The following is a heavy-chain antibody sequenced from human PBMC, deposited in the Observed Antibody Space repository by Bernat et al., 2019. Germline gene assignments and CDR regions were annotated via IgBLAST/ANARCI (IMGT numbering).Heavy chain of an antibody. CDR3: ARYWKLPNFDY. J-gene: IGHJ4*02. Sequence: EVQLVESGGGLVQPGGSLRLSRAASGFTFSSYWMSWVRQAPGKGLEWVANIKQDGSEKYYVDSVKGRFTISRDNAKNSLYLQMNSLRAEDTAVYYCARYWKLPNFDYWGQGTLVTVSS. V-gene: IGHV3-7*03. D-gene: IGHD1-1*01. CDR1: GFTFSSYW. CDR2: IKQDGSEK.